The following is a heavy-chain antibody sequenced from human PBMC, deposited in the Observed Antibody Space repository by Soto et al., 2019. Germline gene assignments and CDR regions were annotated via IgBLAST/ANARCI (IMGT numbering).Heavy chain of an antibody. D-gene: IGHD6-13*01. CDR2: IRSKAYGGTT. CDR3: SREWKQLVPPFYWLDV. CDR1: GFTFGDYA. J-gene: IGHJ6*02. Sequence: SLRLSCTASGFTFGDYAMSWFRQAPGQGLEWVGFIRSKAYGGTTEYAASVKGRFTISRDDSKRIAYLQMNSLKTEDTAVYYYSREWKQLVPPFYWLDVWGQGTTVTVSS. V-gene: IGHV3-49*03.